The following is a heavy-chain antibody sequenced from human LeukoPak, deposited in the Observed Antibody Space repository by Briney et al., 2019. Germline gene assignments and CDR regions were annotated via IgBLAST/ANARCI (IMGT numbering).Heavy chain of an antibody. CDR3: AKDRGPQHLVPEYFQH. D-gene: IGHD6-13*01. J-gene: IGHJ1*01. Sequence: GGSLRLSCAASGLTFSSYAMSWVRQAPGKGLEWVSAISGSGGSTYYADSVKGRFTISRDNSKNTLYLQMNSLRAEDTAVYYCAKDRGPQHLVPEYFQHWGQGTLVTISS. V-gene: IGHV3-23*01. CDR1: GLTFSSYA. CDR2: ISGSGGST.